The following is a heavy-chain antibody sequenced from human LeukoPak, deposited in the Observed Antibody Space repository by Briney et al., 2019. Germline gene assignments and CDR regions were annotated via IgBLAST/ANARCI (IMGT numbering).Heavy chain of an antibody. Sequence: SGPTLVKPTQTLTLTCTFSGFSLSTSGVGVGWIRQPPGKALEWLALIYWDDDKRYSPSLKSRLTITKDTSKNQVVLTMTNMGPVDTATYYCAHLRVITFGGVIFDYWGQGTLVTVSS. CDR3: AHLRVITFGGVIFDY. CDR1: GFSLSTSGVG. J-gene: IGHJ4*02. CDR2: IYWDDDK. V-gene: IGHV2-5*02. D-gene: IGHD3-16*01.